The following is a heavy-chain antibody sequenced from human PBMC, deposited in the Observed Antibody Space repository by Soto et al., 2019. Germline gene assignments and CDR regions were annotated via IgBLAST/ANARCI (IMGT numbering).Heavy chain of an antibody. CDR2: IYHSGST. Sequence: PSETLSLTCAVSGGSISSGGYSWSWIRQPPGKGLEWIGYIYHSGSTYYNPSLKSRVTISVDRSKNQFSLKLSSVTAADTAVYYCARERVGAGYYYGMDVWGQGTTVTVS. CDR1: GGSISSGGYS. CDR3: ARERVGAGYYYGMDV. J-gene: IGHJ6*02. V-gene: IGHV4-30-2*01. D-gene: IGHD1-26*01.